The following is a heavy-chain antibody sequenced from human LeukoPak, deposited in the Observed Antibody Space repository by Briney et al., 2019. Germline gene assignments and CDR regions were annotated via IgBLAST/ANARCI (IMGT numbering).Heavy chain of an antibody. CDR1: GFTFSSYS. V-gene: IGHV3-21*01. CDR3: ARDGRAYDSSDYYPDY. J-gene: IGHJ4*02. Sequence: GGSLRLYCAASGFTFSSYSMNWVRQAPGKGLEWVSSISSSSSYIYYADSVKGRFTISRDNAKNSLYLQMNSLRAEDTAVYYCARDGRAYDSSDYYPDYWGQGTLVTVSS. CDR2: ISSSSSYI. D-gene: IGHD3-22*01.